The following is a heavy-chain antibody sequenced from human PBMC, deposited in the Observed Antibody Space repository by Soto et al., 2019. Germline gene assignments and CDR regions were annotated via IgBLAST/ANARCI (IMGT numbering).Heavy chain of an antibody. CDR1: GYSISSGHS. CDR2: IFHTGST. D-gene: IGHD6-25*01. CDR3: ATLPRLDGMDV. J-gene: IGHJ6*02. Sequence: SETLSLTCAVSGYSISSGHSWGWIRQPPGKGLEWIGSIFHTGSTYYNPSLKSRVTLSVDTSKNQFSLKLSSVTAAGTAVYFCATLPRLDGMDVWGQGTTVTVS. V-gene: IGHV4-38-2*01.